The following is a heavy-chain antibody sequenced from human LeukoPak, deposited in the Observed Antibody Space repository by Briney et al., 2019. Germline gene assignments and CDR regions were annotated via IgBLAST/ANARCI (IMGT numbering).Heavy chain of an antibody. Sequence: GGSLRLSCAASGFTVSSSYMSWVRQAPGKGLEWVSALYSGGTTYYADSVKGRFTISTDNSKNTLYLQMNSLRGEDTAVYYCARQSSRLTIFDYWGQGTLVTVSS. D-gene: IGHD4/OR15-4a*01. J-gene: IGHJ4*02. CDR1: GFTVSSSY. CDR3: ARQSSRLTIFDY. CDR2: LYSGGTT. V-gene: IGHV3-53*01.